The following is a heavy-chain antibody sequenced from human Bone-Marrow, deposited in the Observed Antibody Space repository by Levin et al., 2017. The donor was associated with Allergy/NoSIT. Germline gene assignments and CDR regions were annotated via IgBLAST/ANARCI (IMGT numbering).Heavy chain of an antibody. CDR3: ARVGSPVAIADGFDI. CDR1: GFNFDDHG. D-gene: IGHD1-26*01. Sequence: TGGSLRLSCAASGFNFDDHGMTWVRQVPGKGLEWVSTINWNGGSTGYADSVKGRLTISRDNAKNSLYLQLNSLRAEDTALYYCARVGSPVAIADGFDIWGQGTMVTVSS. J-gene: IGHJ3*02. CDR2: INWNGGST. V-gene: IGHV3-20*04.